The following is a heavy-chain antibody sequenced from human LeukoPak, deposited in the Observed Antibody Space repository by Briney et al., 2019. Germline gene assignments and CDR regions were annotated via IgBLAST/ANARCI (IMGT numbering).Heavy chain of an antibody. CDR2: ISGSGGST. J-gene: IGHJ3*02. D-gene: IGHD3-10*01. CDR3: AKSMGDVLLWFGEPRVAFDI. CDR1: GFTFSSYW. Sequence: GGSLRLSCAASGFTFSSYWMSWVRQAPGKGLEWVSAISGSGGSTYYADSVKGRFTISRDNSKNTLYLQMNSLRAEDTAVYYCAKSMGDVLLWFGEPRVAFDIWGQGTMVTVSS. V-gene: IGHV3-23*01.